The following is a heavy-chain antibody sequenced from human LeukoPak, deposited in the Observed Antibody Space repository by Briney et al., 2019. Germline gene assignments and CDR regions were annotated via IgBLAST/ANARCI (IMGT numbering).Heavy chain of an antibody. CDR2: ISSSGRNI. CDR1: GFTFSNYE. Sequence: GGSLRLSCAASGFTFSNYEFNWVRQAPGKGLEWVSYISSSGRNIYYADSVKGRFTISRDNAKNSLYLQMNSLRDEDTAVFYCARGASRGFDYWGHGTQVTVSS. J-gene: IGHJ4*01. V-gene: IGHV3-48*03. D-gene: IGHD5-24*01. CDR3: ARGASRGFDY.